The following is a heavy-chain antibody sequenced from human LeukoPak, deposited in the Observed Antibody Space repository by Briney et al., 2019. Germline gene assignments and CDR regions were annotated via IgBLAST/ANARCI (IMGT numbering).Heavy chain of an antibody. J-gene: IGHJ3*02. V-gene: IGHV3-30-3*01. CDR3: ARPDSPNYDFSTTHDAFDI. Sequence: PGGSLRLSCAASGFTFSSYAMHWVRQAPGKGLEWVAVISYDGSNKYYADSVKGRFTISRDNSKNTLYLQMNSLRAEDTAVYYCARPDSPNYDFSTTHDAFDIWGQGTMVTVSS. CDR1: GFTFSSYA. D-gene: IGHD3-3*01. CDR2: ISYDGSNK.